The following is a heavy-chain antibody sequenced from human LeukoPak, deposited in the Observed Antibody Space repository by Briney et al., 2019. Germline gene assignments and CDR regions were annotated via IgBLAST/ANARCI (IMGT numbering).Heavy chain of an antibody. V-gene: IGHV4-4*07. CDR3: AKGVYDSSGYYWGYNWFDP. J-gene: IGHJ5*02. Sequence: SETLSLTCTVSGGSISSYYWSWIRQPAGKGLEWIGRIYTSGSTNYNPSLKSRDTMSVDTSKNQFSLKLSSVTAADTAVYYCAKGVYDSSGYYWGYNWFDPWGQGTLVTVSS. CDR1: GGSISSYY. D-gene: IGHD3-22*01. CDR2: IYTSGST.